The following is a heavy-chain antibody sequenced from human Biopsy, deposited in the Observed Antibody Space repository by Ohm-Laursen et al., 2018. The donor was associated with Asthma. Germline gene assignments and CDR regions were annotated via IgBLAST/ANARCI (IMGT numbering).Heavy chain of an antibody. CDR2: IYWDDDK. CDR3: VHTLVGLKAFDF. Sequence: PTQTLTLTCTVSGFSLSTSGGGVGWIRQPPGKALERLGNIYWDDDKRYSPSLQSRLTITRDTPKDQVVLTMTNMGPVDTGTYYCVHTLVGLKAFDFWGQGTLVTVSS. CDR1: GFSLSTSGGG. V-gene: IGHV2-5*02. D-gene: IGHD1-26*01. J-gene: IGHJ4*02.